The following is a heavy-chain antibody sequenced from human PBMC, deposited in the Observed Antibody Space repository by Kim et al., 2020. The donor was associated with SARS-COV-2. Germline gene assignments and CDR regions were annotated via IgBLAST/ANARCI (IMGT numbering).Heavy chain of an antibody. V-gene: IGHV4-39*01. CDR1: GGSISSSSYY. J-gene: IGHJ4*02. CDR3: ASRAHFSAAAEDSFYVIDY. Sequence: SETLSLTCTVSGGSISSSSYYWGWIRQPPGKGLEWIGSIYYSWSTYYNPSLKSRVTISLDTSKNQFSLKLSSVTAADTAVYYCASRAHFSAAAEDSFYVIDYWGQGTLVTVSS. CDR2: IYYSWST. D-gene: IGHD6-13*01.